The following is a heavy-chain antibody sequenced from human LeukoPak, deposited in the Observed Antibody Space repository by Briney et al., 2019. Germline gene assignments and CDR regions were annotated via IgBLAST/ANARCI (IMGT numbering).Heavy chain of an antibody. CDR2: ISGDGGTT. D-gene: IGHD6-19*01. V-gene: IGHV3-43*02. Sequence: WIRQPPGKGLEWVSLISGDGGTTYYSDSVKGRFTISRDNSKNSLSLQMMTLRTEDTAWCYCGKAGGEAKQWLADYWGQGTLVTVSS. CDR3: GKAGGEAKQWLADY. J-gene: IGHJ4*02.